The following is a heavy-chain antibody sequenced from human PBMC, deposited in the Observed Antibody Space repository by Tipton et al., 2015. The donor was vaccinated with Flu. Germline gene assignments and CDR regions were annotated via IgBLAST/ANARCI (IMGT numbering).Heavy chain of an antibody. Sequence: SLRLSCAASGFTFSNYALHWVRQAPGKGLEWVAAIPYDGTNRYYTASVKGRFAISRDNSKNTVYLQMNSLRGDDTAVYFCARDTTGITSSPDYWGQGTLVTVSS. J-gene: IGHJ4*02. D-gene: IGHD1-1*01. CDR2: IPYDGTNR. CDR1: GFTFSNYA. CDR3: ARDTTGITSSPDY. V-gene: IGHV3-30*09.